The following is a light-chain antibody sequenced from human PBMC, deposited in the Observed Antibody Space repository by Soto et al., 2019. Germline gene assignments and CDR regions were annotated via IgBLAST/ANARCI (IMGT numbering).Light chain of an antibody. Sequence: EMVLTQSPVTLSLSPGEIATLSCRVSQNVTSNYLAWYQQKPGQAPRLLMFGASIRHTGIPDRFIGSGSGTDFTLTISSVEPEDFAVYICQQRSNWPPTFGQGTRLEI. CDR2: GAS. V-gene: IGKV3D-20*02. CDR3: QQRSNWPPT. J-gene: IGKJ5*01. CDR1: QNVTSNY.